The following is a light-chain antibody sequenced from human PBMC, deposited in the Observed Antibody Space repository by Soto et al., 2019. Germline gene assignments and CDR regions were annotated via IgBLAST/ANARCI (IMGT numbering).Light chain of an antibody. V-gene: IGKV1-5*01. CDR1: QSISSW. J-gene: IGKJ1*01. CDR2: DAS. Sequence: DIQMTQSPSTLSASVGDRATITCRASQSISSWLAWYQQKLGRAPRLLIYDASSLESGVPSRFSGSGYGTEFTLTISSLQPDDFATYYCQQYRTFGRGTKVDIK. CDR3: QQYRT.